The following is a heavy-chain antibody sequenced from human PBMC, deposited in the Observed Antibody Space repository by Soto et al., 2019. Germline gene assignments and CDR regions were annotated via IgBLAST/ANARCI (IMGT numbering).Heavy chain of an antibody. J-gene: IGHJ6*03. Sequence: SGPTLVNPTQTLTLTCTFSVFSLSTSGMCVSWIRQPPGKALEWLARTDWDEDKYYSTSLKTRLTISKDTSKNQVVLTMTNMDPVDTATYYCARTPMITFGGVKIGYMDVWGKGTTVTVSS. D-gene: IGHD3-16*01. V-gene: IGHV2-70*11. CDR3: ARTPMITFGGVKIGYMDV. CDR2: TDWDEDK. CDR1: VFSLSTSGMC.